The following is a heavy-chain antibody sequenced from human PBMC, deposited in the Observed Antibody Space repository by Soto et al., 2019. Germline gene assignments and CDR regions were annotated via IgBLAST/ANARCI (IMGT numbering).Heavy chain of an antibody. V-gene: IGHV4-59*01. CDR2: VAYSGTT. D-gene: IGHD1-26*01. J-gene: IGHJ5*02. Sequence: QVQLQESGPGLVKPSETLTLTCTVSPGSISSSYWSWIRQPPGRGLEWIGHVAYSGTTKYNPSLRSRGSISVSTSKRQFSLRLTSVTAADTAVYYCAREAQDYYFDHWGQGILVTVSS. CDR1: PGSISSSY. CDR3: AREAQDYYFDH.